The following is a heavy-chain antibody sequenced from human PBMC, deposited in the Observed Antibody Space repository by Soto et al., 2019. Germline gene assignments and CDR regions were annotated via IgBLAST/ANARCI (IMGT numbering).Heavy chain of an antibody. J-gene: IGHJ5*02. Sequence: SETLSLTCTVSGGSISSGGYYWSWIRQHPGKGLEWIGYVYYSGSTYYNPSLKSRVTISVDTSKNQFSLKLSSVTAADTAVYYCARGGYCSSTSCYRLYWFDPWGQGTLVTVSS. CDR2: VYYSGST. CDR3: ARGGYCSSTSCYRLYWFDP. CDR1: GGSISSGGYY. V-gene: IGHV4-31*03. D-gene: IGHD2-2*01.